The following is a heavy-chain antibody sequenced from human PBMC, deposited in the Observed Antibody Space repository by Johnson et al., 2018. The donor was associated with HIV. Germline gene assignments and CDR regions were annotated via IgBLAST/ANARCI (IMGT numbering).Heavy chain of an antibody. CDR3: AKDDALQREPNAFDF. CDR1: GFTFSSYA. D-gene: IGHD1-14*01. V-gene: IGHV3-30*04. CDR2: ISYDGSNK. Sequence: VQLVESGGGVVQPGRSLRLSCAASGFTFSSYAMHWVRQAPGKGLEWVAVISYDGSNKYYADSVKGRFTISRDNSKNTLYLPMNSLIAEDTAVYYCAKDDALQREPNAFDFWGQGTMVTVSS. J-gene: IGHJ3*01.